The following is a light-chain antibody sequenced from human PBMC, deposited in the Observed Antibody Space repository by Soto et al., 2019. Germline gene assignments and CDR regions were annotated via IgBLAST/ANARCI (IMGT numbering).Light chain of an antibody. CDR2: EVS. CDR1: SSDVGGYNY. V-gene: IGLV2-14*01. Sequence: QSVLTQPASVSGSPGQSITISCTGTSSDVGGYNYVSWYQQHPGKAPKLMIYEVSNRPSGASSRFSASKSAYTASLTISGLQADDESNYYCSSYTTTYFYVYAPGLKVAVL. J-gene: IGLJ1*01. CDR3: SSYTTTYFYV.